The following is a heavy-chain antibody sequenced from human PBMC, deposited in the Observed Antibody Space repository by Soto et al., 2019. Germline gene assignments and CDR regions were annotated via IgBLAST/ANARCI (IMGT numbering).Heavy chain of an antibody. CDR3: ARSGIAVSGHDAEYNLFAP. D-gene: IGHD2-21*01. J-gene: IGHJ5*02. Sequence: EYLKISCKGSGYSLTSYWIVWVLQMPGKGLEWIGIIYPGDSDTRYSPSFQGQVPISADKSIRTAYLQWSRLKASYTAMYYWARSGIAVSGHDAEYNLFAPWARGSWVPVSS. V-gene: IGHV5-51*01. CDR2: IYPGDSDT. CDR1: GYSLTSYW.